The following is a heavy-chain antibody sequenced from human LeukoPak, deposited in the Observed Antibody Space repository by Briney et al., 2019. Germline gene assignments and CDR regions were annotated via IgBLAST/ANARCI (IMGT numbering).Heavy chain of an antibody. Sequence: SETLSLTCAVYGGSFSGYYWSWIRQPPGKGLEWIGEINHSGSTNYNPSLKSRVTISVDTSKNQFSLKLSSVTAADTAVYYCARDRGLSLGFDPWGQGTLVTVSS. CDR1: GGSFSGYY. CDR2: INHSGST. V-gene: IGHV4-34*01. J-gene: IGHJ5*02. CDR3: ARDRGLSLGFDP.